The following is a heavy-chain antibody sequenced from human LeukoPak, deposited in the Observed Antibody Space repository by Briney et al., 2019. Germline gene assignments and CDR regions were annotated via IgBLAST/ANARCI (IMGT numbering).Heavy chain of an antibody. Sequence: GGSLRLSCAASGFTFSSYAMSWVRQAPGKGLEWVSAISGSGGSTYYADSVKGRFTISRDNSKNTLHLQMNSLRAEDTAVYYCAKDTDYYDSSGNDYWGQGTLVTVSS. V-gene: IGHV3-23*01. D-gene: IGHD3-22*01. CDR3: AKDTDYYDSSGNDY. CDR2: ISGSGGST. CDR1: GFTFSSYA. J-gene: IGHJ4*02.